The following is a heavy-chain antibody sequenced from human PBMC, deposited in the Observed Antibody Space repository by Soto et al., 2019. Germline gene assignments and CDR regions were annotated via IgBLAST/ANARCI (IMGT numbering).Heavy chain of an antibody. Sequence: SETLSLTCTVSGASISPGSYYWAWIRQPPGQGLEWIGTIYSGGSAYYNPSLNSRVTMSIDMSKNQLSLEVRSVTAADTAMYYCARHNWNDRDYYYYGMDVWGQGTTVTVSS. D-gene: IGHD1-20*01. CDR1: GASISPGSYY. J-gene: IGHJ6*02. CDR2: IYSGGSA. V-gene: IGHV4-39*01. CDR3: ARHNWNDRDYYYYGMDV.